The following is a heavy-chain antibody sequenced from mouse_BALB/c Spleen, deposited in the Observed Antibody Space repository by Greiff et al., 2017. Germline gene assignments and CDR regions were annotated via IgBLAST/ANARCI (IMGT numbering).Heavy chain of an antibody. V-gene: IGHV7-3*02. J-gene: IGHJ2*01. D-gene: IGHD1-2*01. Sequence: EVQVVESGGGLVQPGGSLRLSCATSGFTFTAYYMSWVRQPPGKALEWLGFIRNKANGYTTEYSASVKGRFTISRDNSQSILYLQMNTLRAEDSATYYCARVTTAPYYFDYWGQGTTLTVSS. CDR1: GFTFTAYY. CDR2: IRNKANGYTT. CDR3: ARVTTAPYYFDY.